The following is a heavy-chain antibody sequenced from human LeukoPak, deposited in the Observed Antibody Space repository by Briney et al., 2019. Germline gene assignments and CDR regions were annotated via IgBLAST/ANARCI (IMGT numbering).Heavy chain of an antibody. CDR2: IIPMVGTA. Sequence: ASVKVSCKASGGTFSTYAISWVRQAPGQGLEGVGVIIPMVGTATYAQRFQGRVTITADESTSTAYTELSSLRSEDTAVYYCARDLYCNRTSCSAWGQGTLVIVSS. D-gene: IGHD2-2*01. CDR3: ARDLYCNRTSCSA. J-gene: IGHJ5*02. CDR1: GGTFSTYA. V-gene: IGHV1-69*13.